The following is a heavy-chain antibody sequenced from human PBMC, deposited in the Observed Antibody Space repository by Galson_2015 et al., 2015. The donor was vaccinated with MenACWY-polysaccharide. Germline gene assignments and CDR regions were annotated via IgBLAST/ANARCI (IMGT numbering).Heavy chain of an antibody. CDR1: GVTLTDYF. Sequence: SVKVSCKAGGVTLTDYFFHWVRQAPGQRLAWMGVINPVSGSTSYAQMFQGRVTMTRDTSLSTIYMELSSLTSEDAAIYFCARESMRDYPAPGELDRWGQGTVVTVSS. CDR2: INPVSGST. J-gene: IGHJ3*01. V-gene: IGHV1-46*01. D-gene: IGHD3-16*01. CDR3: ARESMRDYPAPGELDR.